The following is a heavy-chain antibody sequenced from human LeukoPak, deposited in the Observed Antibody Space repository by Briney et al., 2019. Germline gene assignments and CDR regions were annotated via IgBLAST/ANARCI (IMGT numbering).Heavy chain of an antibody. J-gene: IGHJ4*02. CDR2: ISGSGGST. D-gene: IGHD3-10*01. CDR3: AKDEEYYYGSGNFDY. V-gene: IGHV3-23*01. CDR1: GFTFSSYA. Sequence: GGSLRLSCAASGFTFSSYAMSWVRQAPGKGLEWVSAISGSGGSTYYADSVKGRFTISRDNSKNTLYLQMNSLRAEDTAVYYCAKDEEYYYGSGNFDYWGQGTLVTVSS.